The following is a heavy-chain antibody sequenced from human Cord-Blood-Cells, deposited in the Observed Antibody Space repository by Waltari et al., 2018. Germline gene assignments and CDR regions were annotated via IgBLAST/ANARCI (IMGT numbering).Heavy chain of an antibody. J-gene: IGHJ3*02. D-gene: IGHD1-26*01. CDR3: ARVRVGATRAFDI. V-gene: IGHV6-1*01. Sequence: QVQLQQSGPGLVKPSQTLSLTCALPGDSLSSNSAAWNWYRPSPSRGLEWLGRTYYRSKWYNDYAVSVKSRITINPDTSKNQFSLQLNSVTPEDTAVYYCARVRVGATRAFDIWGQGTMVTVSS. CDR1: GDSLSSNSAA. CDR2: TYYRSKWYN.